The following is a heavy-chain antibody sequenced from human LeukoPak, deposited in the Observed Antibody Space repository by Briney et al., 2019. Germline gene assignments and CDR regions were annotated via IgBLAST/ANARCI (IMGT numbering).Heavy chain of an antibody. CDR3: ARATYSGDTSYVFDY. V-gene: IGHV4-4*07. J-gene: IGHJ4*02. CDR2: LYGSGTT. D-gene: IGHD1-26*01. CDR1: GSSISNFY. Sequence: SETLSLTCSVSGSSISNFYWNWFRQPAGNRLEWIGRLYGSGTTSYNPSLASRVSMSLDTSRNQFSLRLNSVTAADTAVYYCARATYSGDTSYVFDYWGQGTLVSVSS.